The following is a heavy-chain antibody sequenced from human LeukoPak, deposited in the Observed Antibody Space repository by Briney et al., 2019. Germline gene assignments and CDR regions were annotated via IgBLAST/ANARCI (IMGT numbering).Heavy chain of an antibody. V-gene: IGHV3-7*01. CDR3: ARDLSGVTGYTYGRGIDY. Sequence: GGSLRLSCAASGFTFTNYWMSWVRQAPGKGLEWVANIKKDGSEKYYVDSVKGRFTISRDNAKTSLYLQMNSLRAEDTAVYYCARDLSGVTGYTYGRGIDYWGQGTLVTVSS. CDR2: IKKDGSEK. J-gene: IGHJ4*02. D-gene: IGHD5-18*01. CDR1: GFTFTNYW.